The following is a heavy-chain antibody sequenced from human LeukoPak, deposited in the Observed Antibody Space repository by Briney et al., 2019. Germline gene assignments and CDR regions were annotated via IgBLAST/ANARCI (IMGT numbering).Heavy chain of an antibody. CDR2: FDPEDGET. Sequence: ASVKVSCKASGYTFTGYYMHWVRQAPGQGLEWMGGFDPEDGETIYAQKFQGRVTMTEDTSTDTAYMELSSLRSEDTAVYYCATAGKLYYYDSSGYYYWGQGTLVTVSS. CDR3: ATAGKLYYYDSSGYYY. D-gene: IGHD3-22*01. CDR1: GYTFTGYY. V-gene: IGHV1-24*01. J-gene: IGHJ4*02.